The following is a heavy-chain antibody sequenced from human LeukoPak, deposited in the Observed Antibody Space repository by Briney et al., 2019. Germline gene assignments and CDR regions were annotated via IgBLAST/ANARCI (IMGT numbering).Heavy chain of an antibody. CDR3: ARGLKGLFGVPYPAGY. J-gene: IGHJ4*02. CDR2: INPNSGGT. CDR1: GYTFTGYY. Sequence: ASVKVSCKASGYTFTGYYMHWVRQAPGQGLEWMGWINPNSGGTNYAQKFQGRVTMTRDTSISTAYMELSRLRSDDTAVYYCARGLKGLFGVPYPAGYWGQGTLVTVSS. V-gene: IGHV1-2*02. D-gene: IGHD3-3*01.